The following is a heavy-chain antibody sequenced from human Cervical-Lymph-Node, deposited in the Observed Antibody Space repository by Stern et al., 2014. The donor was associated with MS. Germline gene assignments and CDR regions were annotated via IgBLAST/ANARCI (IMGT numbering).Heavy chain of an antibody. Sequence: QVQLQESGPGLVKPSGTLSLTCTISGGSMKSRSYYWVWIRQPPGKGLEWIGSVYYDGSTYYNPSLASRDPISEDTPKNQFSLQLSSATAADTAVYYCARSQDIVVVSAATVEGYYYFGMDVWGQGTTVTVSS. V-gene: IGHV4-39*01. J-gene: IGHJ6*02. D-gene: IGHD2-2*01. CDR1: GGSMKSRSYY. CDR2: VYYDGST. CDR3: ARSQDIVVVSAATVEGYYYFGMDV.